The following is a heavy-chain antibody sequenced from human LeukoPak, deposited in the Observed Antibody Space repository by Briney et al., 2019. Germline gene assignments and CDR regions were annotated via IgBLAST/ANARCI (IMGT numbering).Heavy chain of an antibody. CDR3: ARGQGVYYGSGSYYRNINWFDP. Sequence: SETLSLTWAVYGGSFSGYYWSWIRQPPGKGLEWIGEINHSGSTNYNPSLKSRVTISVDTSKNQFSLKLSSVTAADTAVYYCARGQGVYYGSGSYYRNINWFDPWGQGTLVTVSS. D-gene: IGHD3-10*01. CDR2: INHSGST. V-gene: IGHV4-34*01. J-gene: IGHJ5*02. CDR1: GGSFSGYY.